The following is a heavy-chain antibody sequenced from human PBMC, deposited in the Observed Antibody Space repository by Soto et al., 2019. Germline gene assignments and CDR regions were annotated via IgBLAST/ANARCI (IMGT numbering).Heavy chain of an antibody. V-gene: IGHV1-69*01. CDR3: ARATGRTMVRELSPFDY. D-gene: IGHD3-10*01. Sequence: QVQLVQSGAEVKKPGSSVKVSCKASGGTFSSYAISWVRQAPGQGLEWMGGIIPIFGTANYAQKFQGRVTITADESTSTAYMELSILRSEDTAVYYCARATGRTMVRELSPFDYWGQGTLVTVSS. CDR1: GGTFSSYA. J-gene: IGHJ4*02. CDR2: IIPIFGTA.